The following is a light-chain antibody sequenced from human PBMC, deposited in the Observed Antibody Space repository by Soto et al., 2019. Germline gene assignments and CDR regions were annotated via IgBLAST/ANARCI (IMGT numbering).Light chain of an antibody. CDR1: QTVSSSY. Sequence: EIVLTQSPGTLSLSPGERATLSCRASQTVSSSYLAWSQQKPGQAPRLLIYGASTRATGISDRFSGSGSGTDFTLTISRLEPEDFAVYYCQRYGSSPLTFGGGTKV. V-gene: IGKV3-20*01. CDR3: QRYGSSPLT. CDR2: GAS. J-gene: IGKJ4*01.